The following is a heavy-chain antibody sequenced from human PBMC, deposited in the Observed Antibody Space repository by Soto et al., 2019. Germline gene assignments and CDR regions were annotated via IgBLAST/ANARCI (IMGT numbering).Heavy chain of an antibody. V-gene: IGHV1-69*12. J-gene: IGHJ6*02. CDR1: GGTFSSYA. CDR3: ASSVAKYYYSGMDV. Sequence: QVQLVQSGAEVKKPGSSVKVSCKASGGTFSSYAISWVRQAPGQGLEWMGGIIPIFGTANYAQKFQGRVTITAHESTSTAYMERSSLRSEDTAVYYCASSVAKYYYSGMDVWGQGTTVTVSS. CDR2: IIPIFGTA. D-gene: IGHD5-12*01.